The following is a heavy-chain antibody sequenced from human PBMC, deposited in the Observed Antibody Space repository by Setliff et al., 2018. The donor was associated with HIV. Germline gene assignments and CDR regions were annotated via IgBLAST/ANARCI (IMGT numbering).Heavy chain of an antibody. D-gene: IGHD5-12*01. J-gene: IGHJ2*01. CDR2: VSQSGST. V-gene: IGHV4-39*01. CDR3: ARPSAGGGYNYWYFDL. CDR1: GVSINRTDHY. Sequence: SETLSLTCSVSGVSINRTDHYWGWIRQSPGKSLEWIGSVSQSGSTYYNPSLKSRITISVDRSKNLFSLKLISVTAADQGVYYCARPSAGGGYNYWYFDLWGRGTLVTVS.